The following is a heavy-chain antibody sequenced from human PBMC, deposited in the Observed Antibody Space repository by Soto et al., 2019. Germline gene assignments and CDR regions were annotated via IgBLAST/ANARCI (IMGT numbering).Heavy chain of an antibody. D-gene: IGHD3-10*01. Sequence: QVQLVEAGGGVVQPGRSLRLSCAASGFTFSSYGMHWVRQAPGKGLEWVAVISYVERNKYYADSVKGRFTISRDNSKNTLFLQMNSRRAEDTVLYYCAKDDKRGGSGDNYGMDVWGQGTAVTVSS. CDR3: AKDDKRGGSGDNYGMDV. V-gene: IGHV3-30*18. CDR1: GFTFSSYG. CDR2: ISYVERNK. J-gene: IGHJ6*02.